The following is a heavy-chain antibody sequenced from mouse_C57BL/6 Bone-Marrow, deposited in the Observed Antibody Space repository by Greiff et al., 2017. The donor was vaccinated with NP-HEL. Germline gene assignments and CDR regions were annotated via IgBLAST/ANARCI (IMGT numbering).Heavy chain of an antibody. D-gene: IGHD5-1*01. Sequence: EVQVVESGPGLVKPSQSLSLTCSVTGYSITSGYYWNWIRQFPGNKLEWMGYISYDGSNNYNPSLKNRISITRDTSKNQFFLKLNSVTTEDTATYYCATYFLDFDYWGQGTTLTVSS. V-gene: IGHV3-6*01. CDR2: ISYDGSN. CDR3: ATYFLDFDY. J-gene: IGHJ2*01. CDR1: GYSITSGYY.